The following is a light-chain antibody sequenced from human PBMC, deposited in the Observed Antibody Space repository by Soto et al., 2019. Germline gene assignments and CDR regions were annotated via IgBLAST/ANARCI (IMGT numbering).Light chain of an antibody. V-gene: IGKV3-15*01. CDR3: QQHSDWPPYT. Sequence: EIVMTQSPATLSVSPGERATLSCRASQSIGTNLAWYQQRPGQAPRLLVYGASTRAPGIPARFSGIGSGTEFTLTISSLQSEDFAVYYCQQHSDWPPYTFGQGTKLEI. J-gene: IGKJ2*01. CDR1: QSIGTN. CDR2: GAS.